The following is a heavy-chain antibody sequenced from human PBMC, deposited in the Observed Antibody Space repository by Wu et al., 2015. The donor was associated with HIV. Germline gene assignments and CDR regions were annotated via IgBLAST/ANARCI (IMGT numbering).Heavy chain of an antibody. CDR2: ISAYNGNT. Sequence: ISWVRQAPGQGLEWMGWISAYNGNTNYAQKLQGRVTMTTDTSTSTAYMELRSLRSDDTAVYYCARDSEDGYNFHYWGQGTLVTVSS. V-gene: IGHV1-18*01. CDR3: ARDSEDGYNFHY. J-gene: IGHJ4*02. D-gene: IGHD5-24*01.